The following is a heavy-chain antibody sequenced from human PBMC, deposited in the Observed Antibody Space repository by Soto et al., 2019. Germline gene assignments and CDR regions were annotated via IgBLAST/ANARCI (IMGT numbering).Heavy chain of an antibody. J-gene: IGHJ4*02. CDR3: ARVISSRDEYFDY. V-gene: IGHV4-59*12. CDR1: GGSISVYY. CDR2: IYASGTT. Sequence: PSETLSLTCTLSGGSISVYYWSWVRQPPGHELEWIGYIYASGTTNYNPSLKSRVTMSVDKPKNQFSLNLTPVTAADTVVYYCARVISSRDEYFDYWGQGTVVTVSS. D-gene: IGHD2-2*01.